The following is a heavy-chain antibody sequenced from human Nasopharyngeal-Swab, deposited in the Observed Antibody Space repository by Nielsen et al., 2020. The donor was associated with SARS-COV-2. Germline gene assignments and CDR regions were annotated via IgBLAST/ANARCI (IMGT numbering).Heavy chain of an antibody. CDR3: ARGVGEDKTYYFDY. CDR2: IYTSGST. CDR1: GGSISSGSYY. J-gene: IGHJ4*02. V-gene: IGHV4-61*02. Sequence: LRLSCTVSGGSISSGSYYWSWIRQPAGKGLEWIGRIYTSGSTNYNPSLKSRVPISVDTPKNQFSLNLSSVTAADTAVYYCARGVGEDKTYYFDYWGQGTLVTVSS. D-gene: IGHD3-10*01.